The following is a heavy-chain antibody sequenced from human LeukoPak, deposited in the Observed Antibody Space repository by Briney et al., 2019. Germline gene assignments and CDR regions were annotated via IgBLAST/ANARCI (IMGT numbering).Heavy chain of an antibody. J-gene: IGHJ4*02. CDR2: IKQDGSEK. V-gene: IGHV3-7*01. CDR3: ARDKYYDRYFDS. Sequence: PGGSLRLSYVASGFTFNSNWMSWVRQAPGKGLEWVANIKQDGSEKYYVDSVKGRFTISRDNAKNSLSLQMNSLRAEDTAVYYCARDKYYDRYFDSWGQGTLVTVSS. CDR1: GFTFNSNW. D-gene: IGHD3-22*01.